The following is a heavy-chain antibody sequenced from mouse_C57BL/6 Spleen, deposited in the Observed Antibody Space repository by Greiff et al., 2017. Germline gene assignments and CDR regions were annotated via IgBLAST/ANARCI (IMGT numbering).Heavy chain of an antibody. Sequence: EVKLVESEGGLVQPGSSMKLSCTASGFTFSDYYMAWVRQVPEKGLEWVANINYDGSSTYYLDSLKSRFIISRDNANNILYLQMSSLKSEDTAPYYGARWYYGSSYFDVWGTGTTVTVSS. V-gene: IGHV5-16*01. CDR1: GFTFSDYY. D-gene: IGHD1-1*01. J-gene: IGHJ1*03. CDR2: INYDGSST. CDR3: ARWYYGSSYFDV.